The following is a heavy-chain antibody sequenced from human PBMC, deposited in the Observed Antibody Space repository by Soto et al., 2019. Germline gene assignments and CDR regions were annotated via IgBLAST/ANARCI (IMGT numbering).Heavy chain of an antibody. Sequence: QVQLVQSGAEVKKPGSSVKVSCKASGGTFSSYAISWVRQAPGQGLEWMGGIIPIFGTANYAQKFQCRVTITADESTSTAYMELSSLRSEDTAVYYCAGVANYYGSTQVLYGMDVWGQGTTVTVSS. J-gene: IGHJ6*02. CDR1: GGTFSSYA. CDR3: AGVANYYGSTQVLYGMDV. CDR2: IIPIFGTA. V-gene: IGHV1-69*12. D-gene: IGHD3-10*01.